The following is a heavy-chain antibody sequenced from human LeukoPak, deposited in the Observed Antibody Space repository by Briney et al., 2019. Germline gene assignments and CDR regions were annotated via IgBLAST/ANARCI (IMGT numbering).Heavy chain of an antibody. D-gene: IGHD3-9*01. Sequence: GASVKVSCKASGGTFSSYAISWGRQAPGQGLEWMGRIIPILGIANYPQKFQGRGTITADKSTSTAYMELSSLRPEDTAVYYCARVSAYYGITSIDYWGQGTLVTVSS. CDR2: IIPILGIA. CDR3: ARVSAYYGITSIDY. V-gene: IGHV1-69*04. J-gene: IGHJ4*02. CDR1: GGTFSSYA.